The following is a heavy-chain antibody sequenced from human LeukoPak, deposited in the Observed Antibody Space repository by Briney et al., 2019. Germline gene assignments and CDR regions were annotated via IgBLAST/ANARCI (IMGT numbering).Heavy chain of an antibody. V-gene: IGHV3-23*01. CDR1: GFTFSTYA. D-gene: IGHD3-22*01. CDR2: VSGTGGGT. J-gene: IGHJ3*01. Sequence: GGSLRLSCAASGFTFSTYAMTWVRQAPGKGLEWVSAVSGTGGGTFYADSVKGRFTISRDNSKNTLSLQMSSLRAEDTAVYYCAKSKRYYYDSSETWGQGTMVTVSS. CDR3: AKSKRYYYDSSET.